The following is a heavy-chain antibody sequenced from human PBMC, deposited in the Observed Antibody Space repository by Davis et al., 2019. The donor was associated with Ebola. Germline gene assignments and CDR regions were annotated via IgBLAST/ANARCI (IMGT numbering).Heavy chain of an antibody. CDR1: GNTISTYT. V-gene: IGHV1-69*06. J-gene: IGHJ2*01. CDR3: ARAYWYFDL. Sequence: AASVTVSCKASGNTISTYTIDWVRQAPGQGLEWMGGIIPLFGTTNYAQKFRGRVMITADKSTRIAYMELSSLTSEDTAVYFCARAYWYFDLWGRGTLVTVSS. CDR2: IIPLFGTT.